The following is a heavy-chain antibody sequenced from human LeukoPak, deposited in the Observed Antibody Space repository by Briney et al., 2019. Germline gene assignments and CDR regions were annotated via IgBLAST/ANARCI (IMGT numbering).Heavy chain of an antibody. D-gene: IGHD5/OR15-5a*01. J-gene: IGHJ6*02. CDR2: INPSGGST. V-gene: IGHV1-46*01. CDR3: ARVSLSYYYYGMDV. Sequence: ASVTVSCKASGYTFTTYYMHWVRQAPGQGLEWMGVINPSGGSTNYAQKFQGRVTVTRDTSTSTVYMELSSLRSEDTAVYYCARVSLSYYYYGMDVWGQGTTVTVSS. CDR1: GYTFTTYY.